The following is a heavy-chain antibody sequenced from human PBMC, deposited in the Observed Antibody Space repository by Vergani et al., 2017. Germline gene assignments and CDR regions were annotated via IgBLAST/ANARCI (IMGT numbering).Heavy chain of an antibody. CDR2: RKQDGSEK. J-gene: IGHJ6*02. D-gene: IGHD1-26*01. V-gene: IGHV3-7*03. Sequence: EVQLVESGGGVVRPGGSLRLSCAASGFTFDDYGMSWVRQAPGKGLEWVANRKQDGSEKYYVDSVKGRFTISRDNAKDSLYLQMNSLRAEDTAVYYCARGGDSGSYLKGYYYYGMDVWGQGTTVTVSS. CDR1: GFTFDDYG. CDR3: ARGGDSGSYLKGYYYYGMDV.